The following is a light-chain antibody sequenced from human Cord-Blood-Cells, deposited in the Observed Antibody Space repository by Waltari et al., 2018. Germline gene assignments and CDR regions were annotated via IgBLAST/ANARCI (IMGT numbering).Light chain of an antibody. Sequence: QSALTQPASVSGSPGQSITIACPGTSSDVGGYNYVSWYQQHPGNAPNLMIYDVSNRPSGVSNRFSGSKSGNTASLTISGLQAEDEADYYCSSYTSSSTYVFGTGTKVTVL. CDR1: SSDVGGYNY. V-gene: IGLV2-14*01. J-gene: IGLJ1*01. CDR2: DVS. CDR3: SSYTSSSTYV.